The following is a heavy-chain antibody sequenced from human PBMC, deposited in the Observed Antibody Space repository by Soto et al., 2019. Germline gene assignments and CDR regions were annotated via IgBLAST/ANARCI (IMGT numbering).Heavy chain of an antibody. CDR3: ARVKSHTTIWAFDY. V-gene: IGHV3-33*01. Sequence: QVQLVESGGGVVQPGRSLRLSCAASGFSFSSYDIHWVRQAPGKGLEWVAVIWYDGSNKNYADSVKGRFTISRDNSKTRLYLQTNRLSAEDTVVYYCARVKSHTTIWAFDYWGQGTLVTVSS. CDR1: GFSFSSYD. J-gene: IGHJ4*02. D-gene: IGHD1-1*01. CDR2: IWYDGSNK.